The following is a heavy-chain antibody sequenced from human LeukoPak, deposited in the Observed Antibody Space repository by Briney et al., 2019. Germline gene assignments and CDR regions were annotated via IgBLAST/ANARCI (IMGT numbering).Heavy chain of an antibody. Sequence: GGSLRLSCAASRFTFSTYSMNWVRQAPGKGLEWVSSIDSTSTYIYYADSVKGRFAISRDNAKNSLYLQMDSLRAEDTAVYYCARDSLVGSTTPVFDYWGQGTLVTVSS. CDR2: IDSTSTYI. CDR1: RFTFSTYS. V-gene: IGHV3-21*04. J-gene: IGHJ4*02. CDR3: ARDSLVGSTTPVFDY. D-gene: IGHD1-26*01.